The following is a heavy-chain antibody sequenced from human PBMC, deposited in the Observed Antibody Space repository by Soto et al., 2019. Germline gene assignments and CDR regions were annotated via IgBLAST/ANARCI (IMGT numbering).Heavy chain of an antibody. Sequence: QVQLVQSGAEVKKPGASVKVSCKASGYTFTSYGISWVRQAPGQGLEWMGWISAYNGNTNYAQKLQGRVTMTTDTSTSTADRKLRSLRSGFTAVYCCARDGGGQARFDPWGQGTLVTVSS. CDR2: ISAYNGNT. V-gene: IGHV1-18*01. D-gene: IGHD2-15*01. CDR1: GYTFTSYG. J-gene: IGHJ5*02. CDR3: ARDGGGQARFDP.